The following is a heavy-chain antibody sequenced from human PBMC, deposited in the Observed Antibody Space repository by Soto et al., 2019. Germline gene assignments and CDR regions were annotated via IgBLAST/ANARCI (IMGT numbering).Heavy chain of an antibody. V-gene: IGHV3-53*01. D-gene: IGHD2-21*02. J-gene: IGHJ6*02. CDR3: ARSGMTYPYYYYGMDV. CDR1: GFTVSSNY. Sequence: GSLRLSCAASGFTVSSNYMSWVRQAPGKGLEWVSVIYSGGSTYYADSVKGRFTISRDNSKNTLYLQMNSLRAEDTAVYYCARSGMTYPYYYYGMDVWGQGTTVTVSS. CDR2: IYSGGST.